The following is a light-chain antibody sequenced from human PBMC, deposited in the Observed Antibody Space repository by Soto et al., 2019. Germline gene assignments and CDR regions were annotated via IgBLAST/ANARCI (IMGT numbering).Light chain of an antibody. J-gene: IGKJ1*01. Sequence: EIVMTQSPATLSVSPGERATLSCRASESVSSKLAWYQKKPGQAPRLLIYGASTRATGIPARFSGSGSATEFTLTISSLQSGDFAVYYCQQYNIWPPWTFGQGTKVDIK. CDR2: GAS. CDR1: ESVSSK. V-gene: IGKV3-15*01. CDR3: QQYNIWPPWT.